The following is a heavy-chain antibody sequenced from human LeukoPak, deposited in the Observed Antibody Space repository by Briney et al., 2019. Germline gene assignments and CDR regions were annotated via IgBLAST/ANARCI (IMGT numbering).Heavy chain of an antibody. D-gene: IGHD2-15*01. CDR1: GGSISSGGYS. CDR2: IYHSGST. V-gene: IGHV4-30-2*01. CDR3: ARADWDCSGGSCYLQSFDY. Sequence: SQTLSLTCAVSGGSISSGGYSWSWIRQPPGKGLEWIGYIYHSGSTYYNPSLKSRVTISVDRSKNQFSLKLSSVTAADTAVYYCARADWDCSGGSCYLQSFDYWGQGTLVTVSS. J-gene: IGHJ4*02.